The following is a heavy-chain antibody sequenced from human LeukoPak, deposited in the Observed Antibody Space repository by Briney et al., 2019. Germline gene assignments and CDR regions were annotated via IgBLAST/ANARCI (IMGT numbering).Heavy chain of an antibody. V-gene: IGHV4-59*01. J-gene: IGHJ6*03. Sequence: SETLSLTCTVSGGSISSYYWSWIRQPPGKGLEWIGYIYYSESTNYNPSLKSRVTISVDTSKNQLSLKLSSVTAADTAVYYCAREAARGYSGYEYYYYYMDVWGKGTTVTVSS. CDR1: GGSISSYY. CDR3: AREAARGYSGYEYYYYYMDV. CDR2: IYYSEST. D-gene: IGHD5-12*01.